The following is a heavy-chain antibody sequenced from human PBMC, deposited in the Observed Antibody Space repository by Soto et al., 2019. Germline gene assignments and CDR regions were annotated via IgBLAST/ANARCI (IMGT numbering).Heavy chain of an antibody. V-gene: IGHV4-59*11. CDR2: IDYVGST. CDR3: VRQRGNYFDF. J-gene: IGHJ4*02. D-gene: IGHD3-10*01. CDR1: GDSINSRY. Sequence: SETLSLTCSVSGDSINSRYWSWIQQPPGKGLEWIGYIDYVGSTNYAPSLQSRVTMSVDTSKNQVSLKLRYVTAADTAVYYCVRQRGNYFDFWGQGTLVTVSS.